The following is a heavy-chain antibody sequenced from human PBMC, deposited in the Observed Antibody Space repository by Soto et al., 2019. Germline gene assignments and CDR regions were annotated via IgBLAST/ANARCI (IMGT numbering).Heavy chain of an antibody. CDR3: ARLLSGYDYLDY. D-gene: IGHD5-12*01. V-gene: IGHV4-59*08. CDR1: GGSISSYY. CDR2: IYYSGST. Sequence: SETLSLTCTVSGGSISSYYWSWIRQPPGKGLEWIGYIYYSGSTNYNPSLKSRVTISVDTSKNQFSLKLSSVTAADTAVYYCARLLSGYDYLDYWGQGTLVTVSS. J-gene: IGHJ4*02.